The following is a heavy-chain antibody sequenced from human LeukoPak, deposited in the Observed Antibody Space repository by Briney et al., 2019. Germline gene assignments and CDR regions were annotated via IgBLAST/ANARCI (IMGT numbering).Heavy chain of an antibody. CDR2: IYWDDDK. J-gene: IGHJ1*01. D-gene: IGHD4-23*01. CDR3: ARHTVVTPAEYFQH. CDR1: GFSLSTSGVG. Sequence: CGPTLVNPTQTLTLTCTFSGFSLSTSGVGGGWLRQPPGRALEWLALIYWDDDKRYSPSLKSRLTITKDTSKNQVVLTMTNMDLVDTATYYCARHTVVTPAEYFQHWGQGTLVTVSS. V-gene: IGHV2-5*02.